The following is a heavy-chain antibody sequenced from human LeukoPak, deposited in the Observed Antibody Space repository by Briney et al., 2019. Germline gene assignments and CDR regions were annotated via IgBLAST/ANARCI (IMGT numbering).Heavy chain of an antibody. J-gene: IGHJ2*01. CDR2: IIPIFGTA. V-gene: IGHV1-69*06. CDR3: ARGPIQLWLNWYFDL. D-gene: IGHD5-18*01. CDR1: GGTFSSYA. Sequence: GASVKVSCKASGGTFSSYAISWVRQAPGQGLEWMGGIIPIFGTANYAQKFQGRVTITADKSTSTAYMELSSLRSEDTAVYYCARGPIQLWLNWYFDLWGRGTLVTVSS.